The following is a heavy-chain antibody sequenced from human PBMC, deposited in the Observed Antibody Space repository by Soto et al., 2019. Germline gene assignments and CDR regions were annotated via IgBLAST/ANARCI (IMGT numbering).Heavy chain of an antibody. Sequence: EVKLLEAGRGLVQPGGSLRVSCVASGFTFSNYAMSLVRQVPGKGLEWVSSISGSGDDTYYADSVKGRFTISRDNSKNTLLLQMNSLRAEDTATYFCAKERLLHRSSEYLDPWGQGALVTVSA. J-gene: IGHJ5*02. CDR3: AKERLLHRSSEYLDP. V-gene: IGHV3-23*01. D-gene: IGHD2-2*02. CDR1: GFTFSNYA. CDR2: ISGSGDDT.